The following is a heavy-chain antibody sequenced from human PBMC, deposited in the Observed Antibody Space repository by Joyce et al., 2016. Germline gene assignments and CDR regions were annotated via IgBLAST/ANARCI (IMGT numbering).Heavy chain of an antibody. J-gene: IGHJ4*02. V-gene: IGHV3-48*02. Sequence: EVQLVEYGGGLVQPGGSLRLSCAASGFSFTTYSFNWVRQAPGKGLRLLSYSSASSGTIYYADSVKGRFTSSRDNSKNSVYLQMNSLRDEDTAVYYCARVGRTGYTCDYWGQGTLVTVSS. CDR2: SSASSGTI. CDR3: ARVGRTGYTCDY. CDR1: GFSFTTYS. D-gene: IGHD5-24*01.